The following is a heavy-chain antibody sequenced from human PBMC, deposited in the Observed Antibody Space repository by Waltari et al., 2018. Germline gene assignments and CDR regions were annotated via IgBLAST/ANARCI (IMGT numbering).Heavy chain of an antibody. CDR2: SNHSGSN. J-gene: IGHJ5*02. CDR3: ARLGELELRWFDP. Sequence: QVQLQQWGAGLLKPSENLSLTCAVYGGSFSGYYWSWIRQPPGKGLEWIGESNHSGSNNYNPSLKSRVTISVDTSKNQFSLKLSSVTAADTAGDYWARLGELELRWFDPWGQGTLVTVSS. CDR1: GGSFSGYY. D-gene: IGHD1-7*01. V-gene: IGHV4-34*01.